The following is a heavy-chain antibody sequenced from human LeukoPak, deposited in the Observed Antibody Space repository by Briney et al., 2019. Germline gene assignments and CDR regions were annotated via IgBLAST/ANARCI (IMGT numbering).Heavy chain of an antibody. CDR1: GGSIISYY. D-gene: IGHD6-19*01. CDR3: ARAGIAVAVAHFDY. V-gene: IGHV4-59*01. J-gene: IGHJ4*02. CDR2: IYYSGST. Sequence: SETLSLTCTVSGGSIISYYWSWIRQPPGKGLEWIGYIYYSGSTNYNPSLKSRVTISVDTSKNQFSLKLSSVTAADTAVYYCARAGIAVAVAHFDYWGQGTLVTVSS.